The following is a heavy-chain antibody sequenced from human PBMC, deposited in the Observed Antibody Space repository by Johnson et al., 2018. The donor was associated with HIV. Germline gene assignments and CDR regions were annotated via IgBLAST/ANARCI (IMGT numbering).Heavy chain of an antibody. V-gene: IGHV3-13*01. Sequence: EKLVESGGGLVQPGGSLRLSCAASGFTSSYYDMHWVRQGPGKGLQWVSGICITGATYYAGSVNGRFSISRDHAKNYLYLQMNSLTAGDMAVYSCARGSVFDSWGRGTMVTVSS. J-gene: IGHJ3*02. CDR2: ICITGAT. CDR3: ARGSVFDS. D-gene: IGHD3-3*01. CDR1: GFTSSYYD.